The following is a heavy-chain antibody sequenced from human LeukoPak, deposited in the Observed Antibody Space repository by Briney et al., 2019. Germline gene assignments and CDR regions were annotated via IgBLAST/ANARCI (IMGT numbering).Heavy chain of an antibody. CDR1: GGSISSYY. CDR2: MYYSGST. Sequence: SSETLSLTCTVSGGSISSYYWSWIRQPPGKGLEWIGYMYYSGSTNYSPSLKSRVTISVDTSKNQFSLKLSSVTAADTAVYYCARNSGYFDYWGQGTLVTVSS. J-gene: IGHJ4*02. CDR3: ARNSGYFDY. V-gene: IGHV4-59*01. D-gene: IGHD4-23*01.